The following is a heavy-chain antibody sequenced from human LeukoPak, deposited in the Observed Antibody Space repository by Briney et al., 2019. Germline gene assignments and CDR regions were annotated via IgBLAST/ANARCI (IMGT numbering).Heavy chain of an antibody. CDR2: IRYDGSNK. Sequence: PGGSLRLSCAASGFTFSSYGMHWVRQAPGKGLEWVAFIRYDGSNKYYADSVKGRFTISRDNSKNTLYLQMNSLRAEDTAVYYCAKEDAAAGPHYYYYYMDVWGKGTTVTISS. CDR3: AKEDAAAGPHYYYYYMDV. CDR1: GFTFSSYG. J-gene: IGHJ6*03. D-gene: IGHD6-13*01. V-gene: IGHV3-30*02.